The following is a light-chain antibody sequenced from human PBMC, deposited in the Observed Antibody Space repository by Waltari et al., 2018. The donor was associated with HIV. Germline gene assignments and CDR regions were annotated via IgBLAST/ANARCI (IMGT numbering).Light chain of an antibody. CDR2: GNS. CDR1: SSTMWAGYV. Sequence: QSVLPHPPSVSGAPGHRVTLSCTVRSSTMWAGYVLTCSQQLPGTAPKLLIYGNSKRPTGVPDRFIGSTSGTSASLAITGLQAEDEADYYCQSYDNFLSGVVFGGGTKVTVL. J-gene: IGLJ2*01. CDR3: QSYDNFLSGVV. V-gene: IGLV1-40*01.